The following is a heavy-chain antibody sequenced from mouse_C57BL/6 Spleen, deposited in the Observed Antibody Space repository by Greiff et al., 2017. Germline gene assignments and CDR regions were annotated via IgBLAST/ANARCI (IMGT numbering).Heavy chain of an antibody. Sequence: VQRVESGPELVKPGASVKISCKASGYAFSSSWMNWVKQRPGKGLEWIGRIYPGDGDTNYNGKFKGKATLTADKSSSTAYMQLSSLTSEDSAVYFCARPLYGPYAMDYWGQGTSVTVSS. CDR3: ARPLYGPYAMDY. CDR2: IYPGDGDT. D-gene: IGHD1-1*02. V-gene: IGHV1-82*01. J-gene: IGHJ4*01. CDR1: GYAFSSSW.